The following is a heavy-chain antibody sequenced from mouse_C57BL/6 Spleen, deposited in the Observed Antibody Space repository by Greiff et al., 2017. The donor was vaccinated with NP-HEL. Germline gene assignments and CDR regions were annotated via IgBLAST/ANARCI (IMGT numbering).Heavy chain of an antibody. CDR1: GYAFSSSW. CDR3: ARDEATVFDY. CDR2: IYPGDGDT. Sequence: VKLMESGPELVKPGASVKISCKASGYAFSSSWMNWVKQRPGKGLEWIGRIYPGDGDTNYNGKFKGKATLTADKSSSTAYMQLSSLTSEDSAVYFCARDEATVFDYWGQGTTLTVSS. J-gene: IGHJ2*01. V-gene: IGHV1-82*01. D-gene: IGHD4-1*02.